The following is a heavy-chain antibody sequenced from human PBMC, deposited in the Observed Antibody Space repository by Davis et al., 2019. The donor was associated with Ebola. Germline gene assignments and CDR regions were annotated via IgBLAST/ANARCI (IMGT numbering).Heavy chain of an antibody. D-gene: IGHD1-14*01. V-gene: IGHV3-43*01. J-gene: IGHJ6*02. Sequence: GESLKISCAASGFTFDDYTMHWVRQAPGKGLEWVSLISWDGGSTYYADSVKGRFTISRDNAKNSLYLQMNSLRAEDTALYYCTTGRSGDYYYYGMDVWGQGTTVTVSS. CDR2: ISWDGGST. CDR3: TTGRSGDYYYYGMDV. CDR1: GFTFDDYT.